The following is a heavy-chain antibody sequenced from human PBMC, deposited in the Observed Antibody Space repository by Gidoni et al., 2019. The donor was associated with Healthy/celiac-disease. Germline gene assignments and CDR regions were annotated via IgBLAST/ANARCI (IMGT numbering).Heavy chain of an antibody. CDR1: GFPFTSYA. Sequence: EVQLLESGGGLVQPGGSLRLSCAAAGFPFTSYAMSWVRPAAGKGLGWVSGIIGSGGSTYYAYSVKGRFTITRENSKNTLYLQMNSLRAEDTAVYYCSKDREVLWFGDQDAFDIWGQGTVVTVSS. V-gene: IGHV3-23*01. J-gene: IGHJ3*02. D-gene: IGHD3-10*01. CDR2: IIGSGGST. CDR3: SKDREVLWFGDQDAFDI.